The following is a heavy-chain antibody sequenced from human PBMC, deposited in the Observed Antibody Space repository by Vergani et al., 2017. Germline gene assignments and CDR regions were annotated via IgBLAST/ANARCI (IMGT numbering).Heavy chain of an antibody. V-gene: IGHV3-21*01. D-gene: IGHD5-18*01. J-gene: IGHJ4*02. Sequence: EVQLVESGGGLVKPGGSLRLSCAASGFTFSSYSMNWVRQAPGKGLEWVSSISSSSSYIYYADSVKGRFTISRDNAKNSLYLQMNSLRAEDTAVYYCARDPGYSYGPTFEYWGQGTLVTVSS. CDR1: GFTFSSYS. CDR2: ISSSSSYI. CDR3: ARDPGYSYGPTFEY.